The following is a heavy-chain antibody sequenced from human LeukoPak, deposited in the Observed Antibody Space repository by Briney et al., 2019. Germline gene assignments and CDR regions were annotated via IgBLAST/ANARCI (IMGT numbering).Heavy chain of an antibody. V-gene: IGHV4-34*01. Sequence: SETLSLTCAVYGGSFSGYYLSWIRQPPGKGLEWIGEISHSGSTNYNPSLKSRVIISVDTSNNQSSLKLSSVTAADTAVYYCARGRSRGYSYGSGYDYWGQGTLVTVSS. CDR2: ISHSGST. D-gene: IGHD5-18*01. CDR1: GGSFSGYY. CDR3: ARGRSRGYSYGSGYDY. J-gene: IGHJ4*02.